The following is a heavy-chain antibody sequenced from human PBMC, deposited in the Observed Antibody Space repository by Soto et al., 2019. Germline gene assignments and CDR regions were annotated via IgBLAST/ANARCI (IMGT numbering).Heavy chain of an antibody. J-gene: IGHJ3*02. CDR2: IIPIFGTA. D-gene: IGHD2-15*01. Sequence: GASVKVSCKASGGTFSSYAISWVRQAPGQGLEWMGGIIPIFGTANYAQKFQGRVTITADESTSTAYMELSSLRSEDTAVYYCARVTPGYCSGGSCYHSAFDIWGQGTMVTVS. CDR1: GGTFSSYA. V-gene: IGHV1-69*13. CDR3: ARVTPGYCSGGSCYHSAFDI.